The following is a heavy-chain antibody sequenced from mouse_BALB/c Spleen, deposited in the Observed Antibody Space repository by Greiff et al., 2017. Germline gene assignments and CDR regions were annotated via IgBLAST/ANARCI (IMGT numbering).Heavy chain of an antibody. Sequence: VQLQQSGPELVKPGASVKISCKASGYTFTDYNMHWVKQSHGKSLEWIGYIYPYNGGTGYNQKFKSKATLTVDNSSSTAYMELRSLTSEDSAVYYCARPSFSYWYFDVWGAGTTVTVSS. J-gene: IGHJ1*01. CDR2: IYPYNGGT. V-gene: IGHV1S29*02. CDR3: ARPSFSYWYFDV. CDR1: GYTFTDYN.